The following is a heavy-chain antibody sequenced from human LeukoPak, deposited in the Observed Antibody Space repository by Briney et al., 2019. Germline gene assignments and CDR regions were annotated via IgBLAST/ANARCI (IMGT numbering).Heavy chain of an antibody. CDR1: GGSFSRSNYY. CDR3: ARASFNVVFGNWFDP. D-gene: IGHD2-8*01. V-gene: IGHV4-39*01. J-gene: IGHJ5*02. Sequence: SETLSLTCSVSGGSFSRSNYYWGWIRQPPGKGLEWIGSIYYSGGTYYNPSLKSRVTISVDTSKNQFSLKLTSVTAADTAVYYCARASFNVVFGNWFDPWGQGTLVTVSS. CDR2: IYYSGGT.